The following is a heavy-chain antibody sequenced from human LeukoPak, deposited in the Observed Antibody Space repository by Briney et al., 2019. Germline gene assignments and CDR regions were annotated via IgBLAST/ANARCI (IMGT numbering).Heavy chain of an antibody. CDR3: ARDLIGYDSSGYSGGASDI. J-gene: IGHJ3*02. CDR1: GFTFTSSA. D-gene: IGHD3-22*01. Sequence: SVKVSCKASGFTFTSSAMQWVRQARGQRLEWIGWIVVGSGNTNYAQKLQERVIITRDMSTSTAYMELSSLRSEDTAVYYCARDLIGYDSSGYSGGASDIWGQGTMVTVSS. V-gene: IGHV1-58*02. CDR2: IVVGSGNT.